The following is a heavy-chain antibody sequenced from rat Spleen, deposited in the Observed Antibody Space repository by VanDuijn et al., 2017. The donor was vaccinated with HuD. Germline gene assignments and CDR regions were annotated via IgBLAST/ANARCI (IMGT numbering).Heavy chain of an antibody. Sequence: EVQVVESGGGLVQPGRSLKLSCAASGLTFSYYGMAWVRQTLTKGLECVAYISTGGGITYYRDSVKGRFTISRDNAKSTLYLQLDSLRSEDTATYYCTTDTFYDGTYYPGGFDYWGQGVMVTVSS. D-gene: IGHD1-12*02. CDR2: ISTGGGIT. CDR1: GLTFSYYG. CDR3: TTDTFYDGTYYPGGFDY. V-gene: IGHV5-27*01. J-gene: IGHJ2*01.